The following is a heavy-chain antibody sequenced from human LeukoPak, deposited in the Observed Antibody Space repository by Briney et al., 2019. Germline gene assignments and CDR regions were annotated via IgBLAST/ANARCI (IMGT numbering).Heavy chain of an antibody. CDR1: GGSISSSSYY. Sequence: SETLSLTCTVSGGSISSSSYYWGWIRQPPGKGLEWIGSIYYSGSTYYNPSLKSRVTISVDTSKNQFSLKLSSVTAADTAVYYCAREGAYRTYGDYSPFDFWGQGTLVTVSS. J-gene: IGHJ5*01. CDR2: IYYSGST. CDR3: AREGAYRTYGDYSPFDF. D-gene: IGHD4-17*01. V-gene: IGHV4-39*07.